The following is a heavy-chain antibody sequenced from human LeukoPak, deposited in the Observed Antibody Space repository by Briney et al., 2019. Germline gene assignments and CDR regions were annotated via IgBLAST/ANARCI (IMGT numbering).Heavy chain of an antibody. CDR3: ARGIGYSYGSFDY. D-gene: IGHD5-18*01. J-gene: IGHJ4*02. Sequence: ASVKVSCKASGFTFTSSSMQWVRQARGQRLEWIGWIAVGSGNTNYAQKFQGRVTITRDMSTSTAYMELSSLRSEDTAVYYCARGIGYSYGSFDYWGQGTLVTVSS. CDR2: IAVGSGNT. V-gene: IGHV1-58*02. CDR1: GFTFTSSS.